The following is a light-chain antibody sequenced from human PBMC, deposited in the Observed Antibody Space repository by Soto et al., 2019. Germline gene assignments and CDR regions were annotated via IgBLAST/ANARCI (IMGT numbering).Light chain of an antibody. Sequence: QSALTQPASVSGSPGQSITISCTGTSSDVCGYNYVSWYQQHPGKAPKLMIYEVSNRPSGVSNRFSGSKSGNTASLTISGLQAEDEGDYYCSSYTSSSTRVFGGGTKLTVL. CDR3: SSYTSSSTRV. J-gene: IGLJ3*02. CDR1: SSDVCGYNY. CDR2: EVS. V-gene: IGLV2-14*01.